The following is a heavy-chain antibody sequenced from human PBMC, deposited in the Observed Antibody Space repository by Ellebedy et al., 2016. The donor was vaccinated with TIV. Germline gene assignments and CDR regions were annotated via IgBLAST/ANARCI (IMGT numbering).Heavy chain of an antibody. Sequence: SETLSLXCTVSGGSISSGGYYWSWIRQHPGKGLEWIGYIYYSGSTYYNPSLKSRVTISVDTSKNQFSLKLSSVTAADTAVYYCARVRRNYGGNSPIDQWGQGTLVTVSS. V-gene: IGHV4-31*03. D-gene: IGHD4-23*01. CDR1: GGSISSGGYY. CDR2: IYYSGST. CDR3: ARVRRNYGGNSPIDQ. J-gene: IGHJ4*02.